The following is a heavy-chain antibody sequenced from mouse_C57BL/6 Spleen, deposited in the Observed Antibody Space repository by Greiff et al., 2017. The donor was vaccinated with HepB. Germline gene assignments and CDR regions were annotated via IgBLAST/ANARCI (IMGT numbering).Heavy chain of an antibody. J-gene: IGHJ3*01. CDR1: GYTFTDYE. D-gene: IGHD1-1*01. CDR3: TRKDYCGRAFAY. V-gene: IGHV1-15*01. Sequence: QVQLQQSGAELVRPGASVTLSCKASGYTFTDYEMHWVKQTPVHGLEWIGAIDPETGGTAYNQKFKGKAILTADKSSSTDYMELRSLTSEDSAVYYFTRKDYCGRAFAYWGQGTLVTVSA. CDR2: IDPETGGT.